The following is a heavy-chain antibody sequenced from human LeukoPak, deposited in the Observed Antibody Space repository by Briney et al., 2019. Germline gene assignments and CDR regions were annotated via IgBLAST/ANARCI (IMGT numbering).Heavy chain of an antibody. Sequence: SETLSLTCAVYGGSFSGYYWSWIRQPPGKGLEWIGEINHSGSTNYNPSLKSRVTISVDTSKNQFSLKLSSVTAADTAVYCCARRISDYVWGSYRYRPYYFDYWGQGTLVTVSS. CDR3: ARRISDYVWGSYRYRPYYFDY. CDR2: INHSGST. J-gene: IGHJ4*02. V-gene: IGHV4-34*01. CDR1: GGSFSGYY. D-gene: IGHD3-16*02.